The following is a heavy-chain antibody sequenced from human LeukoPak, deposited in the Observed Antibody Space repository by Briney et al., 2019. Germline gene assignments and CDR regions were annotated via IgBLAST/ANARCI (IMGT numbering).Heavy chain of an antibody. D-gene: IGHD3-22*01. V-gene: IGHV1-18*01. CDR3: AREEDYDSSGYPFDY. CDR1: GYTFTSYG. Sequence: GASVKVSCKASGYTFTSYGISWVRRAPGQGLEWMGWSSAYNGDTNYAQKLQGRVTMTTDTSTGTAYMELRSLRSDDTAVYYCAREEDYDSSGYPFDYWGQGTLVTVSS. J-gene: IGHJ4*02. CDR2: SSAYNGDT.